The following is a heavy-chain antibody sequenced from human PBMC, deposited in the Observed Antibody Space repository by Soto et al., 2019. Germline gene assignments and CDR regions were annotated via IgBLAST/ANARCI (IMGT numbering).Heavy chain of an antibody. J-gene: IGHJ4*02. D-gene: IGHD6-19*01. CDR2: IYWDDDK. V-gene: IGHV2-5*02. CDR1: GFSLSTSGVG. CDR3: VRGIIAVAGFDY. Sequence: SGPTLVNPTQTLTLTCTFSGFSLSTSGVGVGWIRQPPGKALEWLALIYWDDDKRYSPSLKSRLTITKDTSKNQVVLTMTNMDPVDTATYYCVRGIIAVAGFDYWGQGTLVTVSS.